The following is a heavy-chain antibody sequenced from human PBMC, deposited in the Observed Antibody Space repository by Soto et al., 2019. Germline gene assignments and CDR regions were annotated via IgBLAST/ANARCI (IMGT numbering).Heavy chain of an antibody. V-gene: IGHV3-23*01. J-gene: IGHJ5*02. CDR1: GFTFTNYA. Sequence: EVQLLESGGGLVQPGGSLRLSCAASGFTFTNYAIIWVRQAPGKGLEWVSIISASGGSTNYADSVKGRFTISRDNSKNTVFLQMNTVRAEDTAVYYCVKGSRAALTSNAPPNNWFDPWGQGTLVTVSS. CDR3: VKGSRAALTSNAPPNNWFDP. D-gene: IGHD6-6*01. CDR2: ISASGGST.